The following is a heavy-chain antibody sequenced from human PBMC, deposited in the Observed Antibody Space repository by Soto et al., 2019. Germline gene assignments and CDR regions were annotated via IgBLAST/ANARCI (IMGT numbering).Heavy chain of an antibody. CDR2: FDPEDGET. CDR1: GYTLTELS. Sequence: GASVKVSCKVSGYTLTELSLHWVRQAPGKGLEWMGGFDPEDGETIYAQKFQGRVTMTEDTSTDTAYMELSSLRSEDTAVYYCATPSSSSTNYFDYWGQGTLVTVSS. D-gene: IGHD6-6*01. CDR3: ATPSSSSTNYFDY. V-gene: IGHV1-24*01. J-gene: IGHJ4*02.